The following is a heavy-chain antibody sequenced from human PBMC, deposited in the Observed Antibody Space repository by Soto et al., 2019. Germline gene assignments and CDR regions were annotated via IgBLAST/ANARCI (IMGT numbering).Heavy chain of an antibody. D-gene: IGHD6-13*01. CDR2: IFYTGST. CDR3: ARGVIAAAGTGYFDY. J-gene: IGHJ4*01. CDR1: GASISTYN. V-gene: IGHV4-59*01. Sequence: SETLSLTCTVSGASISTYNWSRIRQPPGKGLEWIGYIFYTGSTNYSPSLKNRVTISVDTSKSQFSLKLSSVTAADTAVYYCARGVIAAAGTGYFDYWGQGILVTLSS.